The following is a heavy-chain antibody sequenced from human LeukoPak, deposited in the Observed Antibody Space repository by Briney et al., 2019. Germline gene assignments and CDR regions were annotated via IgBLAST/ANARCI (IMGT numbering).Heavy chain of an antibody. Sequence: SVKVSCKASGGTFSSYAISWVRQAPGQGLEWMGGIIPIFGTANYAQKFQGRVTITADKSTSTAYMELSSLRSEDTAVYYCARDPLIDYYDSSGYFDYWGQGTLVTVSS. CDR3: ARDPLIDYYDSSGYFDY. J-gene: IGHJ4*02. CDR2: IIPIFGTA. CDR1: GGTFSSYA. D-gene: IGHD3-22*01. V-gene: IGHV1-69*06.